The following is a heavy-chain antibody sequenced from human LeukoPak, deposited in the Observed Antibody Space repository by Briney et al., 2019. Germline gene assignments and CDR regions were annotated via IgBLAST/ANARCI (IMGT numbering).Heavy chain of an antibody. CDR1: GGSISSYY. Sequence: SETLSLTCTVSGGSISSYYWGWIRQPPGKGLEWIGYIYYSGSTNYNPSLKSRVTISVDTSKNQFSLKLSSVTAADTAVYYCARVGQWEKYFDYWGQGTLVTVSS. D-gene: IGHD1-26*01. J-gene: IGHJ4*02. CDR2: IYYSGST. CDR3: ARVGQWEKYFDY. V-gene: IGHV4-59*01.